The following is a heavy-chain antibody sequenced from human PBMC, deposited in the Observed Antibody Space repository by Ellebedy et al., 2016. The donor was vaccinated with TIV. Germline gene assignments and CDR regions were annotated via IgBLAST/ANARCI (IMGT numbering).Heavy chain of an antibody. CDR3: ARKGPFGYDTSGFSDY. D-gene: IGHD3-22*01. V-gene: IGHV1-18*01. CDR2: ISAYNGDT. Sequence: ASVKVSCKASGYSFTGYYVHWVRQAPGQGLECMGWISAYNGDTNYAAKFQGRVTMTTDTSTSTAFMELRSLRSYDTAVYYCARKGPFGYDTSGFSDYWGQGTLVTVSS. J-gene: IGHJ4*02. CDR1: GYSFTGYY.